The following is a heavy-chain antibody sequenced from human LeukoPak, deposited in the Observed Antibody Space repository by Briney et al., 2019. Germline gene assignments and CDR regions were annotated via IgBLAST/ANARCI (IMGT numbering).Heavy chain of an antibody. D-gene: IGHD3-22*01. CDR1: GGSISSYY. CDR3: ARDHRYYDSSGYYSSDAFDI. J-gene: IGHJ3*02. V-gene: IGHV4-4*07. CDR2: IYTSGST. Sequence: SETLSLTCTVSGGSISSYYWSWIRQPAGKGLEWVGHIYTSGSTNYNPSLKGRVTMSVDTSKNQFSLKLSSVTAADTAVYYCARDHRYYDSSGYYSSDAFDIWGQGTMVTVSS.